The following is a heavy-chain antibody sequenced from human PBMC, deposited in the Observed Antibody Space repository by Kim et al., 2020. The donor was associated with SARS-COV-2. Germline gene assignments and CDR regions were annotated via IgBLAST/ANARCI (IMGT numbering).Heavy chain of an antibody. V-gene: IGHV3-30*18. CDR1: GFTFSSYG. J-gene: IGHJ4*01. CDR2: ISYDGSNK. CDR3: AKEKSSIYSGYDYFDY. D-gene: IGHD5-12*01. Sequence: GGSLRLSCAASGFTFSSYGMHWVRQAPGKGLEWVAVISYDGSNKYYADSVKGRFTISRVNSKNTLYLQMNSLRAEDTAVYYCAKEKSSIYSGYDYFDYWG.